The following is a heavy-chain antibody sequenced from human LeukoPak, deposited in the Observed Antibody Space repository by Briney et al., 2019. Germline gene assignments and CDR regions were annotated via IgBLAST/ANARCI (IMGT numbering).Heavy chain of an antibody. J-gene: IGHJ1*01. CDR2: IWYDGSKK. Sequence: GSLRLSCKASGFTFSSHGMNWVRQAPGKGLEWVAVIWYDGSKKYYADPVKGRFTISRDNSKNTVDLQMSSLRADDTAVYYCARDRLLYYYDSGPTGHFQHWGQGTLVTV. D-gene: IGHD3-22*01. CDR1: GFTFSSHG. CDR3: ARDRLLYYYDSGPTGHFQH. V-gene: IGHV3-33*01.